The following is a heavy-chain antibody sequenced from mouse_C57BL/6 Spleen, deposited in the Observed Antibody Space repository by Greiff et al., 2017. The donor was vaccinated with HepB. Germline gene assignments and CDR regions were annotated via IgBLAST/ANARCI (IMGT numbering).Heavy chain of an antibody. CDR1: GFTFSDYY. J-gene: IGHJ2*01. CDR3: ARLRSTMINYFDY. D-gene: IGHD2-4*01. V-gene: IGHV5-12*01. CDR2: ISNGGGST. Sequence: DVMLVESGGGLVQPGGSLKLSCAASGFTFSDYYMYWVRQTPEKRLEWVAYISNGGGSTYYPDTVKGRFTISRDNAKNTLYLQMSRLKSEDTAMYYCARLRSTMINYFDYWGQGTTLTVSS.